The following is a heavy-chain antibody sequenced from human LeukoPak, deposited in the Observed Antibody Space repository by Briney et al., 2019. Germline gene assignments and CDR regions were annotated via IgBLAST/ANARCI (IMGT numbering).Heavy chain of an antibody. CDR1: GFTFSSYA. J-gene: IGHJ4*02. CDR2: ISYDGSNK. Sequence: GGSLRLSCAASGFTFSSYAMHWVRQAPGKGLEWVAVISYDGSNKYYADSVKGRFTISRDNSKNTLYLQMNSLRAEDTAVYYCAGEGSGWSPNYWGRGTLVTVSS. V-gene: IGHV3-30-3*01. CDR3: AGEGSGWSPNY. D-gene: IGHD6-19*01.